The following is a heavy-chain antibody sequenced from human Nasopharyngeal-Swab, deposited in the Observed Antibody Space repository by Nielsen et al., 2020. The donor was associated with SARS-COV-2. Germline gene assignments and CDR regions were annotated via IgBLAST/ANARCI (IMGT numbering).Heavy chain of an antibody. CDR2: ISGYGDKT. J-gene: IGHJ5*02. CDR3: AREWQSGPAAGNWFDP. D-gene: IGHD2-2*01. CDR1: GYTFSNYG. Sequence: ASVKVSCKASGYTFSNYGISWVRQAPGQGLEWMGWISGYGDKTDYAQKVQGRITMTTDRSTSTAYMELRSLRSDGTAVYYCAREWQSGPAAGNWFDPWGQGTLVTVSS. V-gene: IGHV1-18*01.